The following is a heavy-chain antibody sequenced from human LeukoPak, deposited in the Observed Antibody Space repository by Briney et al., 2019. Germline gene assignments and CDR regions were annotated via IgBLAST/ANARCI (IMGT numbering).Heavy chain of an antibody. J-gene: IGHJ3*02. D-gene: IGHD1-7*01. V-gene: IGHV3-23*01. CDR3: ARTEELQAGVDDAFDI. CDR2: ISGSGGST. CDR1: GFTFNDCA. Sequence: PGGSLRLSCAASGFTFNDCAMSWVRQAPGKGLEWVSAISGSGGSTYYADSVKGRFTISRDNSKNTLYLQMNSLRAEDTAVYYCARTEELQAGVDDAFDIWGQGTMVTVSS.